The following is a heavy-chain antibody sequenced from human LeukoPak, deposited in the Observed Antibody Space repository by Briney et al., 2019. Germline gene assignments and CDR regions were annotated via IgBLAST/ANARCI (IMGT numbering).Heavy chain of an antibody. D-gene: IGHD5-18*01. CDR2: IYHSGST. J-gene: IGHJ5*02. Sequence: SQTLSLTCTVSGGSINSGGCYWSWIRQPPGKGLEWIGYIYHSGSTYYNPSLKSRVTISVDRSKNQFSLKLSSVTAADTAVYYCARDGRGYSYGYKAWFDPWGQGTLVTVSS. CDR3: ARDGRGYSYGYKAWFDP. V-gene: IGHV4-30-2*01. CDR1: GGSINSGGCY.